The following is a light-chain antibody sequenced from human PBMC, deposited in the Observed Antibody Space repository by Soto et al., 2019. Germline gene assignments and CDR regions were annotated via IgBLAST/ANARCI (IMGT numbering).Light chain of an antibody. CDR1: QDISNY. CDR2: GAS. CDR3: QHYDGLPFT. V-gene: IGKV1-33*01. J-gene: IGKJ3*01. Sequence: DIQMTQSPSSLSASVGDRVTISCQASQDISNYLNWYQQKPGKAPKLLIYGASNFETGVPSRFSGSGSGTDFTFAISSLQPEDVATYYCQHYDGLPFTFGPVTTVHIK.